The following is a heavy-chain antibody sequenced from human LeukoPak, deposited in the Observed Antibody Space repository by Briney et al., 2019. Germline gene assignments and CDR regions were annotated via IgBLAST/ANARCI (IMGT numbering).Heavy chain of an antibody. Sequence: PGGSLRLSCAASGFTFSHASMSWVRQAPGKGLEWLGRIKSKSHGGTTDYAAPVKARFTVSRDDSKDTLYLQMNSLRTEDTAVYYCATSGQHWDVFDFWGQGTLVTVSS. J-gene: IGHJ4*02. CDR2: IKSKSHGGTT. D-gene: IGHD1-1*01. CDR3: ATSGQHWDVFDF. CDR1: GFTFSHAS. V-gene: IGHV3-15*01.